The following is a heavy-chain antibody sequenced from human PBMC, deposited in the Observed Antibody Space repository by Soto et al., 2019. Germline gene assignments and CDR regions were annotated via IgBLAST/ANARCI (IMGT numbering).Heavy chain of an antibody. CDR2: IYYSGST. V-gene: IGHV4-59*12. J-gene: IGHJ5*02. D-gene: IGHD6-25*01. CDR3: ARAPQGAADNWFDP. Sequence: ASETLSLTCTVSGGSISSYYWSWIRQPPGKGLEWIGYIYYSGSTNYNPSLKSRVTISVDTSKNQFSLKLSSVTAADTAVYYCARAPQGAADNWFDPWGQEPLVTVPS. CDR1: GGSISSYY.